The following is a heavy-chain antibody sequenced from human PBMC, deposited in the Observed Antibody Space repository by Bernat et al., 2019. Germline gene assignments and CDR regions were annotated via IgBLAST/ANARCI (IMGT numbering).Heavy chain of an antibody. CDR2: ISSKGSSI. J-gene: IGHJ4*02. CDR3: ARGLQGDSGAMDN. V-gene: IGHV3-64*01. CDR1: GFTFTSYT. D-gene: IGHD2-2*01. Sequence: EEYLVESGGGLVQPGGSLRLSCAASGFTFTSYTMYWVRQAPGQGLEYVSAISSKGSSIYYANSVKGRFTISRDNSKNTLYLQMGTLRAEDMAVYYCARGLQGDSGAMDNWGQGTLVTVSS.